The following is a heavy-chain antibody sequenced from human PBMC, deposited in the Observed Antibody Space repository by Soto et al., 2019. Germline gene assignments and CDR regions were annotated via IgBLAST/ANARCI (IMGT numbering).Heavy chain of an antibody. J-gene: IGHJ5*02. D-gene: IGHD6-6*01. CDR2: IYYSGST. Sequence: SETLSLTCTVSGGSISSYYWSWIRQPPGKGLEWIGYIYYSGSTNYNPSLKSRVTISVDTSKNQFSLKLSSVTAADTAVYYCARVYSSPYWFDPWGQGSLVTVSS. CDR3: ARVYSSPYWFDP. V-gene: IGHV4-59*01. CDR1: GGSISSYY.